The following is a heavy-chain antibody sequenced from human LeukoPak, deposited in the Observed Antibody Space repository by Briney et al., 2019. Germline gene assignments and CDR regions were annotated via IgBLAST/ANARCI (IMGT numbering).Heavy chain of an antibody. Sequence: PSETLSLTCTVSGYSISSGYYWGWIRQPPGKGLEWIGSIYHSGSTYYNPSLKSRVTISVDTSKNQFSLKLSSVTAADTAVYYCASERGYHANWGQGTLVTVSS. CDR3: ASERGYHAN. CDR1: GYSISSGYY. D-gene: IGHD5-12*01. V-gene: IGHV4-38-2*02. J-gene: IGHJ4*02. CDR2: IYHSGST.